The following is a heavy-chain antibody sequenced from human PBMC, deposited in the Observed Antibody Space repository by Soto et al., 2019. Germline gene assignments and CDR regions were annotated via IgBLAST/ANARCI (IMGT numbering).Heavy chain of an antibody. J-gene: IGHJ6*02. CDR3: ARYDSSGYYWPYYYYGMDV. V-gene: IGHV3-21*01. CDR1: GFTFSTYS. D-gene: IGHD3-22*01. CDR2: ISSSSSYI. Sequence: EVQLVESGGGLVKPGGSLRLSCAASGFTFSTYSMNWVRQAPGKGLEWVSSISSSSSYIYYADSVKGRFTISRDNAXXXLXMQMNSLRAEDTAVYYCARYDSSGYYWPYYYYGMDVWGQGTTVTVSS.